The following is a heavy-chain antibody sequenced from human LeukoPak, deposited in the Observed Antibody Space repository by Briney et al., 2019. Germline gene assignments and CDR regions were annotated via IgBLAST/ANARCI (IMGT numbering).Heavy chain of an antibody. V-gene: IGHV1-46*01. J-gene: IGHJ4*02. Sequence: ASVKVSCKASGYTFTSYYMHWVRQAPGQGLEWMGIINPSGGSTSYAQKFQGRVTMTRDTSTSTVYMELSSLRSEDTAVYYCARDRRGITTATTAWDYWGQGTLVTVSS. CDR2: INPSGGST. CDR1: GYTFTSYY. D-gene: IGHD4-17*01. CDR3: ARDRRGITTATTAWDY.